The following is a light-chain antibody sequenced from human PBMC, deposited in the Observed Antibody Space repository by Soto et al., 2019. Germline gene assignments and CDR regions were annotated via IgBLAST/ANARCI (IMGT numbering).Light chain of an antibody. CDR3: QQYGGSPWT. J-gene: IGKJ1*01. CDR1: QSVSSSY. V-gene: IGKV3-20*01. Sequence: EIVLTQSPGTLSLSPGERATLSCRASQSVSSSYLAWYQQKPGQAPRLLMYGASSRATGIPDRFSGSGSGTDFTLTINRLEPEDFAVYYCQQYGGSPWTFGQGTKVDIK. CDR2: GAS.